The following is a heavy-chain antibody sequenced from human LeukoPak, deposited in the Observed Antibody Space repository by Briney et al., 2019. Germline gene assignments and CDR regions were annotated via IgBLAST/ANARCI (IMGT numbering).Heavy chain of an antibody. CDR2: ISYDGSHK. V-gene: IGHV3-30-3*01. Sequence: GGSLRLSCAASGFTFSSYAMHWVRQAPGKGLEWVAVISYDGSHKYYADSVKGRLTISRDNSKNTLYLQMNSLRAEDTAVYYCARELERRTLHAFDIWGQGTMVTVSS. CDR3: ARELERRTLHAFDI. J-gene: IGHJ3*02. D-gene: IGHD1-1*01. CDR1: GFTFSSYA.